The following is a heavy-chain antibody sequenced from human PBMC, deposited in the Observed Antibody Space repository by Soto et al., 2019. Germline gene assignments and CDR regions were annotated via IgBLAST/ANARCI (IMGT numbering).Heavy chain of an antibody. CDR1: GGSISSYY. D-gene: IGHD2-15*01. CDR2: IYYSGST. V-gene: IGHV4-59*08. CDR3: ACYSFRARTFDY. J-gene: IGHJ4*02. Sequence: SETLSLTCTVSGGSISSYYWSWIRQPPGKGLEWIGYIYYSGSTNYNPSLKSRVTISVDTSKNQFSLKLSSLTAADTAVYYCACYSFRARTFDYWGQGTLVTVSS.